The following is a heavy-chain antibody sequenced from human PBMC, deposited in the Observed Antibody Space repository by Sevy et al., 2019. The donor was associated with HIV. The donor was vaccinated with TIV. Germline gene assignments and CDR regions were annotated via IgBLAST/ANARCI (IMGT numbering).Heavy chain of an antibody. CDR1: GFTFSSYG. CDR2: IWYDGTNK. Sequence: GESLKISCAASGFTFSSYGMHWVRQAPGKGPEWVALIWYDGTNKYYADSVKGRFTISRDNSKNTLYLQMNSLRAEDTAVYYCASGAYYYASRSQNFDYWGPGTLVTVSS. CDR3: ASGAYYYASRSQNFDY. J-gene: IGHJ4*02. D-gene: IGHD3-10*01. V-gene: IGHV3-33*01.